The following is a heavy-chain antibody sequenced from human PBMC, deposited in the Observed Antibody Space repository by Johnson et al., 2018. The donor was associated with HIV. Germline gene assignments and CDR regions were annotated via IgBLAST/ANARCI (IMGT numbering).Heavy chain of an antibody. V-gene: IGHV3-30-3*02. J-gene: IGHJ3*02. CDR2: ISYDGSNK. Sequence: VQLVESGGGWVQPGGSLKLSCAASGFTFSSYAMHWVRQAPGKGLEWVAVISYDGSNKYYADSVRGRFTISRDNSKNTLYLQMNSLRAEDTAVYYCAKSWHRGVLYDALHIWGQGTMVTVSS. CDR3: AKSWHRGVLYDALHI. CDR1: GFTFSSYA. D-gene: IGHD6-13*01.